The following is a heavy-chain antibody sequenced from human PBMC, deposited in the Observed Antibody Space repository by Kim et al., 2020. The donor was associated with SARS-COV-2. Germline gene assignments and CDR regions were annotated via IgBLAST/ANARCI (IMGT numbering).Heavy chain of an antibody. CDR1: GFTFSAYE. D-gene: IGHD3-9*01. CDR3: ARDAGANYDPLTGYYPVGKFDY. CDR2: ISSGDRTI. Sequence: GGSLRLSCAVSGFTFSAYEMNWVRQAPGKGLEWVSYISSGDRTIYYADSVQGRFTLSRDNAKNSVSLQMNSLRAEDTAIYYCARDAGANYDPLTGYYPVGKFDYWGQGTLVTVSS. J-gene: IGHJ4*02. V-gene: IGHV3-48*03.